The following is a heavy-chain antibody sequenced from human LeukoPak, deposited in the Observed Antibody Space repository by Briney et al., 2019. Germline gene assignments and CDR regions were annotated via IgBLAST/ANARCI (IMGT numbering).Heavy chain of an antibody. CDR1: GYIFITIA. V-gene: IGHV1-18*01. CDR3: ARGGPWVVATINDYYLDV. CDR2: SSAYNGDG. J-gene: IGHJ6*03. D-gene: IGHD5-24*01. Sequence: ASVKVACQASGYIFITIATSWVRQAPGQGLEWMGWSSAYNGDGNFVQKFQGRVTMTTDTSTNPAYMELRSLRYDDTAVYYCARGGPWVVATINDYYLDVWGKGTTVTVSS.